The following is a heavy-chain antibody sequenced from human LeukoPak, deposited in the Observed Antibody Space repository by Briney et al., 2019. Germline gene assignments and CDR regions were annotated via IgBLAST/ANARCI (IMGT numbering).Heavy chain of an antibody. Sequence: GGSLRLSCAASGFTFSSYAMHWVRQAPGKGLEWVAVISYDGSNKYYADSVKGRFTISRDNSKNTLYLQMNSLRAEDTAVYYCARGMDGSYSTDYWGQGTLVTVSS. J-gene: IGHJ4*02. CDR1: GFTFSSYA. CDR2: ISYDGSNK. CDR3: ARGMDGSYSTDY. V-gene: IGHV3-30*04. D-gene: IGHD1-26*01.